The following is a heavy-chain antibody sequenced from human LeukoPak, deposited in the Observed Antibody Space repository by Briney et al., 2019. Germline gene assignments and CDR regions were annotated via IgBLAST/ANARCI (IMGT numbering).Heavy chain of an antibody. D-gene: IGHD3-3*01. Sequence: AGGSLRLSCAASGFTFSSYSMNWVRQAPGKGLEWVSSISSSSSYIYYADSVKGRFTISRDNAKNSLYLQMNSLRAEDTAVYYCARDIAYDFWSGYYSLHYYYYYGMDVWGQGTTVTVSS. J-gene: IGHJ6*02. V-gene: IGHV3-21*01. CDR1: GFTFSSYS. CDR3: ARDIAYDFWSGYYSLHYYYYYGMDV. CDR2: ISSSSSYI.